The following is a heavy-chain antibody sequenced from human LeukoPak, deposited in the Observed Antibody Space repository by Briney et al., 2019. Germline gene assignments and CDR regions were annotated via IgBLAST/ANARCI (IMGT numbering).Heavy chain of an antibody. V-gene: IGHV3-9*01. J-gene: IGHJ4*02. D-gene: IGHD1-26*01. Sequence: PGGSLRLSCAASGFTFSSYSMNWVRQAPGKGLEWVSGISWNSGSIGYADSVKGRFTISRDNAKNSLYLQMNSLRAEDTALYYCAKEGAALFDYWGQGTLVTVSS. CDR1: GFTFSSYS. CDR2: ISWNSGSI. CDR3: AKEGAALFDY.